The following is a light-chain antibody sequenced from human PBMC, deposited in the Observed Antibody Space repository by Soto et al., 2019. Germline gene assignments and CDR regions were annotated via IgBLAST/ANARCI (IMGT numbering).Light chain of an antibody. J-gene: IGLJ2*01. CDR2: NNN. CDR3: AAWDDSLNGVV. Sequence: QSVLTQSPSASGTPGQRVPISCSGSSSNIGSNTVIWYQQLPGTAPKLLIYNNNQRPSGVPDRFSGSKSGTSASLAISGLQSEDEADYYCAAWDDSLNGVVFGGGTKLTVL. V-gene: IGLV1-44*01. CDR1: SSNIGSNT.